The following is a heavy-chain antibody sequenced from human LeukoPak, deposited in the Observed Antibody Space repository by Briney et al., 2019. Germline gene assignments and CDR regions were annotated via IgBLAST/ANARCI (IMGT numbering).Heavy chain of an antibody. J-gene: IGHJ4*02. Sequence: SETLSLTCTASGGSISSSTYYWGWIRQPPGKGLEWIGNIYYSGSTYSNPSLKSRVTISVDTSKNQFSLKLNSVTAADTAVYYCASYDYGDHRSFDYWGQGTLVTVSS. CDR1: GGSISSSTYY. CDR3: ASYDYGDHRSFDY. CDR2: IYYSGST. D-gene: IGHD4-17*01. V-gene: IGHV4-39*01.